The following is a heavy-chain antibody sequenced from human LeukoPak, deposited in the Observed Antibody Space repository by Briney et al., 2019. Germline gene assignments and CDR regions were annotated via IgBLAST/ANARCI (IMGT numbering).Heavy chain of an antibody. CDR1: GFTFSSYS. CDR2: ISSSSSTI. J-gene: IGHJ4*02. V-gene: IGHV3-48*01. CDR3: ASLGGSCTSCYNY. D-gene: IGHD2-2*02. Sequence: GGSLRLSCAASGFTFSSYSMNWVRQAPGKGLEWVSYISSSSSTIYYADSVKGRFTISRDNSKNSLYLQMNSLRAEDTAVYYCASLGGSCTSCYNYWGQGTLVTVSS.